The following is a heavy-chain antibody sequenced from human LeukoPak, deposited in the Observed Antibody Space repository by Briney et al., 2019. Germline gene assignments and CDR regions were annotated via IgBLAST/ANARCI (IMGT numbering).Heavy chain of an antibody. J-gene: IGHJ6*02. Sequence: ASVKVSCKASGYTFSSYYMHWVRQAPGQGLEWMGIINPSFGTTSYAQKFQGRVTMTRDTSTSTVYMELSSLRSEDTAVYYCARAFRKDNYYYYGMDVWGQGTTVTVSS. CDR3: ARAFRKDNYYYYGMDV. CDR2: INPSFGTT. V-gene: IGHV1-46*01. CDR1: GYTFSSYY. D-gene: IGHD2/OR15-2a*01.